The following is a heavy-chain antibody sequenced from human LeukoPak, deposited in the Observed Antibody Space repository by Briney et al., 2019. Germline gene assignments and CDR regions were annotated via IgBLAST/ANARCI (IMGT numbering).Heavy chain of an antibody. CDR3: ASRLYDSARNFDY. D-gene: IGHD3-22*01. CDR1: GGSISISNW. J-gene: IGHJ4*02. V-gene: IGHV4-4*02. CDR2: IYHSGST. Sequence: RSSETLSLTCAVSGGSISISNWWSWVRQSPGKGLEWVGEIYHSGSTNYNPSLKSRVTISVDKSKNQFSLKLSSVTAADTAVYYYASRLYDSARNFDYWGQGTLVTVSS.